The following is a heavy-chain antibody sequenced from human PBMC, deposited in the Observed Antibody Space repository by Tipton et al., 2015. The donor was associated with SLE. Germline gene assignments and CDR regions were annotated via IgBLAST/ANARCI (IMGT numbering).Heavy chain of an antibody. CDR3: ATEHFDF. D-gene: IGHD1/OR15-1a*01. V-gene: IGHV4-38-2*02. Sequence: TLSLTCTVSLYSIGSGFYWDWVRQAPGKGLECVATMHHNGSTYYNPSHRSRVAVSMDTTRNQFSLRLKSVTAADTAVYYCATEHFDFWGQGRLVTVSS. CDR1: LYSIGSGFY. CDR2: MHHNGST. J-gene: IGHJ5*01.